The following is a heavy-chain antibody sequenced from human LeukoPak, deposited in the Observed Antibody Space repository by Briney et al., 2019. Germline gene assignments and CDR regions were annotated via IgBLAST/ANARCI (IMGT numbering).Heavy chain of an antibody. CDR2: IYYSGRT. V-gene: IGHV4-39*02. J-gene: IGHJ4*02. CDR1: GDSISSDSYY. Sequence: SETLSLTCTVSGDSISSDSYYWGWIRQPPGGGLEWIASIYYSGRTYYTPSLKSRVTISMDTSKNQFSLKLNSVTAADTAVYYCARGHSRESRFMWGQGTLVTVSS. D-gene: IGHD2-15*01. CDR3: ARGHSRESRFM.